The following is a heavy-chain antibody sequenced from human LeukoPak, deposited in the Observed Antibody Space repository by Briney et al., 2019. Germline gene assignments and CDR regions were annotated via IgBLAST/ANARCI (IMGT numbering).Heavy chain of an antibody. J-gene: IGHJ4*02. V-gene: IGHV4-4*02. CDR1: GGSISSSNW. CDR2: IYHSGST. CDR3: ARDSMAAAGHFDY. Sequence: SGTLSLTCAVSGGSISSSNWWSWVRQPPGKGLEWIGEIYHSGSTNYNLSLKSRVTISVDKSKNQFSLKLSSVTAADTAVYYCARDSMAAAGHFDYWGQGTLVTVSS. D-gene: IGHD6-13*01.